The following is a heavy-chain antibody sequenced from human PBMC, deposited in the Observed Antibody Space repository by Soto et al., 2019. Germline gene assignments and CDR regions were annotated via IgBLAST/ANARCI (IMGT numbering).Heavy chain of an antibody. CDR2: ISGSGGST. V-gene: IGHV3-23*01. J-gene: IGHJ6*02. Sequence: PGGSLRLSCAASGFTFSSYAMSWVRQAPGKGLEWVSAISGSGGSTYYADSVKGRFTISRDNSKNTLYLQMNSLRAEDTAVYYCAKDLKEPAAMLAAVYYYYGMDVWGQGTTVTVSS. D-gene: IGHD2-2*01. CDR3: AKDLKEPAAMLAAVYYYYGMDV. CDR1: GFTFSSYA.